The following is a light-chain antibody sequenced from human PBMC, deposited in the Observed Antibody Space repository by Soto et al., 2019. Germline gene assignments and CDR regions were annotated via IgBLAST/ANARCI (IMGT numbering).Light chain of an antibody. V-gene: IGKV3-11*01. Sequence: EIVLTQSPATLSLSPGDRATLSCRASQSIGIYLAWYQQTPGQSPRLLIYEASNMATGVPAKFSGTGSGTDFTLTISGLESEDFGIYYCQQRSTWPLTFGGGTRVEI. CDR2: EAS. CDR1: QSIGIY. CDR3: QQRSTWPLT. J-gene: IGKJ4*01.